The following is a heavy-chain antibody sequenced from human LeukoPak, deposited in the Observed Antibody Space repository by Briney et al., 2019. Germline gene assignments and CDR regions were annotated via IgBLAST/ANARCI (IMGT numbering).Heavy chain of an antibody. Sequence: GGSLRLSCAASGFTFSSYGMSWVRQAPGKGLEWVSAISGSGGSTYYADSVKGRFTISRDNSKNTLYLQMNSLRAEDTAVYYCARDLISSGWYHAFDIWGQGTMVTVSS. V-gene: IGHV3-23*01. J-gene: IGHJ3*02. D-gene: IGHD6-13*01. CDR2: ISGSGGST. CDR3: ARDLISSGWYHAFDI. CDR1: GFTFSSYG.